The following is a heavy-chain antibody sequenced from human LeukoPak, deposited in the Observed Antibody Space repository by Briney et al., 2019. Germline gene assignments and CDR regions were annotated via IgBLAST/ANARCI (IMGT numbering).Heavy chain of an antibody. D-gene: IGHD3-22*01. Sequence: SVKVSCKASGGTFSSYAISWVRQAPGQGLEWMGGIIPIFGTANYAQKLQGRVTITADESTSTAYMELSSLRSEDTAVYYCARDLRSYYDSSGYPGADWGQGTLVTVSS. CDR2: IIPIFGTA. CDR3: ARDLRSYYDSSGYPGAD. V-gene: IGHV1-69*13. CDR1: GGTFSSYA. J-gene: IGHJ4*02.